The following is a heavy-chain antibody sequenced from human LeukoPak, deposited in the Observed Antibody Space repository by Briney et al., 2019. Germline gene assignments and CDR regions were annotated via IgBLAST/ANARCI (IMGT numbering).Heavy chain of an antibody. D-gene: IGHD3-9*01. Sequence: SETLPLTCTVSGGPISSGDYYWSWIRQHPGKGLEWIGYIYYSGSTYYNPSLKSRVTISVDTSKNQFSLKLSSVTAADSAVYYCARALTSRNPDYWGQGTLVTVSS. CDR2: IYYSGST. V-gene: IGHV4-31*03. CDR3: ARALTSRNPDY. CDR1: GGPISSGDYY. J-gene: IGHJ4*02.